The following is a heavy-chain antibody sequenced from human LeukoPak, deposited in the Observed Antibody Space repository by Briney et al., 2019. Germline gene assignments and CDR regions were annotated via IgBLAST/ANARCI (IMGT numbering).Heavy chain of an antibody. V-gene: IGHV3-48*03. CDR3: AELGITMIGGV. Sequence: VGSLRLSCAASGFTFSSYEMNWVRQAPGKGLEWVSYISSSGSTIYYADSVKGRFTISRDNAKNSLYLQMNSLRAEDTAVYYCAELGITMIGGVWGKGTTDTISS. J-gene: IGHJ6*04. CDR2: ISSSGSTI. D-gene: IGHD3-10*02. CDR1: GFTFSSYE.